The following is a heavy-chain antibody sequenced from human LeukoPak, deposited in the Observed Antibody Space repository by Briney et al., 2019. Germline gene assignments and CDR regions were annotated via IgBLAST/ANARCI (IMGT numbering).Heavy chain of an antibody. CDR2: IYYSGST. V-gene: IGHV4-59*12. J-gene: IGHJ4*02. D-gene: IGHD3-9*01. CDR1: GGSISSYF. Sequence: SETLSLTCTVSGGSISSYFCSWIRQPPGKGLEWIGYIYYSGSTNYNPSLKSRVTISVDTSKNQFSLKLSSVTAADTAVYYCARGGYDILTGYYDAWDYWGQGTLVTVSS. CDR3: ARGGYDILTGYYDAWDY.